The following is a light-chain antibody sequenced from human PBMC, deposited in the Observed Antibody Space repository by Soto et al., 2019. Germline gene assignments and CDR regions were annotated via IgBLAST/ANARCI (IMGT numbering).Light chain of an antibody. V-gene: IGKV1-5*03. CDR3: QQYNSYSPIT. CDR1: QSISHW. CDR2: KAS. J-gene: IGKJ5*01. Sequence: DIQMTQSPSTLSASVGDRVTITCRASQSISHWLAWYQQKPGKAPKLLIYKASSLETGVPSRFSGSGSGTEFTLTISNLQPDDFATYYCQQYNSYSPITFGQGKRLEIK.